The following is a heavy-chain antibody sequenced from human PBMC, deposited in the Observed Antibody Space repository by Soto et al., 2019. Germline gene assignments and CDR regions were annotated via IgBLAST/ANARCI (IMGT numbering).Heavy chain of an antibody. CDR1: GYTFTSYD. CDR3: ARMFGYSSGWVDY. CDR2: MNPNSGNT. Sequence: QVQLVQSGAEVKKPGASVKVSCKASGYTFTSYDINWVRQATGQGLAWMGWMNPNSGNTGYSQKFQGKVTMTRNTYLSTAYMELSSLTSEDTAIYYCARMFGYSSGWVDYWGQGTLITVSS. V-gene: IGHV1-8*01. D-gene: IGHD6-19*01. J-gene: IGHJ4*02.